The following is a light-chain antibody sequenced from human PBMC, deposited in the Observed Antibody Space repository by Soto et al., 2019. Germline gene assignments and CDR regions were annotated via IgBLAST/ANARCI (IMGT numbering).Light chain of an antibody. CDR2: GAS. CDR3: QQHNNWPPLT. J-gene: IGKJ4*01. Sequence: EVVMTQSPATLSVSPGERATLSCRASQSVTTNVAWYQQKPGQAPRLLIYGASTRATGIPVRFSGSGSGTEFTLTISSLQSEDFAVYYCQQHNNWPPLTFCGGTKVEI. V-gene: IGKV3-15*01. CDR1: QSVTTN.